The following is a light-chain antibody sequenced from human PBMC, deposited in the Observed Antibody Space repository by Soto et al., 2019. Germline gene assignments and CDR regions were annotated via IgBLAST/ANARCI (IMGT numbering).Light chain of an antibody. J-gene: IGKJ4*01. CDR1: QSISSW. CDR3: QQYNSYPLT. V-gene: IGKV1-5*03. CDR2: KAS. Sequence: DIQMTQSPSTLSASRGDRVTITCRASQSISSWLAWYQQKPGKAPKLLIYKASSLESGVPSRFSGSGSGTEFTLTISSLQPDDFATYYCQQYNSYPLTFGGGTKVEIK.